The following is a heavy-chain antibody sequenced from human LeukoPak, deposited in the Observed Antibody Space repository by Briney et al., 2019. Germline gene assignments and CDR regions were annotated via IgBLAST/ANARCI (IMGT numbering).Heavy chain of an antibody. Sequence: PSETLSLTCSVSGGSIRSTTYYWGWIRQPPGKGLEWIGSIYYSGNTYYSPSLMSRVTISVDTSKNQFSLNLSSVTAADTAVYYCARHGTPLRYGSGNYYKGAPFDYWGQGTLVTVSS. J-gene: IGHJ4*02. CDR3: ARHGTPLRYGSGNYYKGAPFDY. CDR2: IYYSGNT. D-gene: IGHD3-10*01. CDR1: GGSIRSTTYY. V-gene: IGHV4-39*01.